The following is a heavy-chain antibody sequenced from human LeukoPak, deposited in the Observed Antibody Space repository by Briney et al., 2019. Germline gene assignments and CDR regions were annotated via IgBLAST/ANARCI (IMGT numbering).Heavy chain of an antibody. V-gene: IGHV5-51*01. CDR3: ARPDSSGWDYVDY. Sequence: GESLKISCKGSGYSFTTYWIAWVRQMPGKGLEWMGFIYPGDSDTRYSPSFQGQVTISADKSISTAYLQWSSLKASDTAMYYCARPDSSGWDYVDYWGQGTLVTVSS. D-gene: IGHD6-19*01. CDR1: GYSFTTYW. CDR2: IYPGDSDT. J-gene: IGHJ4*02.